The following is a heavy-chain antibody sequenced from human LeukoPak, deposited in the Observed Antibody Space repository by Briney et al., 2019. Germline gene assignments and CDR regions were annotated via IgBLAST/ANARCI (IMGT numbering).Heavy chain of an antibody. CDR2: IIPILGIA. CDR3: ARTTLDCTNGLCYEY. V-gene: IGHV1-69*04. J-gene: IGHJ4*02. Sequence: GASVKVSCKASGGTFSSYAISWVRQAPGQGLEWMGRIIPILGIANYAQKFQGRVTITADKSTSTAYMELRSLRSDDTAVYYCARTTLDCTNGLCYEYWGQGTLVTVSS. D-gene: IGHD2-8*01. CDR1: GGTFSSYA.